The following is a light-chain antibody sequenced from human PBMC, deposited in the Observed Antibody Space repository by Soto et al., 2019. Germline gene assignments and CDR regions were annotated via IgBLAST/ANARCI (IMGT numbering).Light chain of an antibody. CDR2: EAS. CDR3: SSYAGSNNVV. V-gene: IGLV2-8*01. J-gene: IGLJ2*01. Sequence: QSALTQPPSASGSPGQSVTISCTGTSSDVGGYNFVSWNQQHPGKAPKLMIYEASKRPSGVPDRFSGSKSGNTASLTVSGLQAEDAADYYCSSYAGSNNVVFGGGTKLTVL. CDR1: SSDVGGYNF.